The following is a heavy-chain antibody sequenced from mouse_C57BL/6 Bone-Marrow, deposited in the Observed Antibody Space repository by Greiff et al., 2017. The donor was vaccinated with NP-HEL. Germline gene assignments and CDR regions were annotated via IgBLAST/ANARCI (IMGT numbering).Heavy chain of an antibody. CDR1: GFTFTDYY. Sequence: EVKLLASGGGLVQPGGSLSLSCAASGFTFTDYYMSWVRQPPGKSLEWLGFLSNTANVYTTEYSASVKGRFTIFRDNSQSILYLKMKALRAEDSATYYCARLYGSIPFDYWGQGTTLTVSS. J-gene: IGHJ2*01. CDR3: ARLYGSIPFDY. CDR2: LSNTANVYTT. V-gene: IGHV7-3*01. D-gene: IGHD1-1*01.